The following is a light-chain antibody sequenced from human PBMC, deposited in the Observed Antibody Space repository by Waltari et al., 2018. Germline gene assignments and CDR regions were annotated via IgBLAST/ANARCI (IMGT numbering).Light chain of an antibody. CDR2: WAS. CDR1: QSLLYSSNNKNY. J-gene: IGKJ2*03. CDR3: QQYYSTPYS. Sequence: DIVMTQSPDSLAVSLGERVTIHCKSSQSLLYSSNNKNYLAWYQQKPGQAPKLLIYWASTRESGVPDRFSGIGSGTDLTLTISGLQAEDVAVYYCQQYYSTPYSFGQGTKVEIK. V-gene: IGKV4-1*01.